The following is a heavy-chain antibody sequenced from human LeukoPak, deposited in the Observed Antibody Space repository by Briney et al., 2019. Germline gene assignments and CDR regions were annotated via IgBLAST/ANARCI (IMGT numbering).Heavy chain of an antibody. CDR1: GYTFTSYG. Sequence: SVHVSCKASGYTFTSYGISWVGQAPGQGSEWRGWISAYNGNTNYAQKLQGRDTMTTDTSTSTAYMELRSLRSDDTAVYYCARAYSGYDLGFDPWGQGTLVTVSS. J-gene: IGHJ5*02. CDR2: ISAYNGNT. CDR3: ARAYSGYDLGFDP. V-gene: IGHV1-18*01. D-gene: IGHD5-12*01.